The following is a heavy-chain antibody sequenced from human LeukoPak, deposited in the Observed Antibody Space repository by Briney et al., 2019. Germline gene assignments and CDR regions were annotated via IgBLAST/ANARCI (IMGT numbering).Heavy chain of an antibody. Sequence: SETLSLTCTVSGGSISSYYWSWIRQPPGKGLEWIGYIYYSGSTNYNPSLKSRVTISVDTSKNQFSPKLSSVTAADTAVYYCARAVEMATITWFDPWGQGTLVTVSS. CDR1: GGSISSYY. J-gene: IGHJ5*02. V-gene: IGHV4-59*08. D-gene: IGHD5-24*01. CDR2: IYYSGST. CDR3: ARAVEMATITWFDP.